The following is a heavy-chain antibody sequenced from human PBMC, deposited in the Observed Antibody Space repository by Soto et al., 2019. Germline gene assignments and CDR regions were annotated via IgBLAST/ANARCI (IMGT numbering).Heavy chain of an antibody. CDR3: AKVQSSWKLLWGSFGY. CDR2: ISYDGSNK. Sequence: GGSLRLSCAASGFTFSSYGMHWVRQAPGKGLEWVAVISYDGSNKYYADSVKGRFTISRDNSKNTLYLQMNSLRAEDTAVYYCAKVQSSWKLLWGSFGYWGQGTLVTVSS. CDR1: GFTFSSYG. J-gene: IGHJ4*02. D-gene: IGHD1-26*01. V-gene: IGHV3-30*18.